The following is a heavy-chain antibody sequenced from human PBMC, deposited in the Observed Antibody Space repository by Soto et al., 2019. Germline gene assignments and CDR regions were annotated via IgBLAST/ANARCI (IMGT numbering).Heavy chain of an antibody. CDR3: SKDLDGLQGLVDSSFCFDY. D-gene: IGHD3-16*02. Sequence: PGGSLRLSCAASGFTFNRYRTSWVRQAPGKGLEWVANIKQDGSEKYYVDSVKGRFTISRDNAKNSLFLQMNSLRAEDTAVYYCSKDLDGLQGLVDSSFCFDYWGQGTLVTVS. J-gene: IGHJ4*02. CDR1: GFTFNRYR. V-gene: IGHV3-7*01. CDR2: IKQDGSEK.